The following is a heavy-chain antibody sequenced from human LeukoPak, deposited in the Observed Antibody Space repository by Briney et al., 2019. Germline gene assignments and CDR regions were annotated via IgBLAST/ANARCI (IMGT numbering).Heavy chain of an antibody. CDR2: IGGSGDST. Sequence: ETLSLTCTVSGGSISSGNYYWSWVRQTPGKGLEWVSAIGGSGDSTYYADSVKGRFTISRDNSKNTMYLQMNSLRAEDTAVYYCATTPWVAARYFDYWGQGTLVTVSS. D-gene: IGHD6-6*01. J-gene: IGHJ4*02. V-gene: IGHV3-23*01. CDR1: GGSISSGNYY. CDR3: ATTPWVAARYFDY.